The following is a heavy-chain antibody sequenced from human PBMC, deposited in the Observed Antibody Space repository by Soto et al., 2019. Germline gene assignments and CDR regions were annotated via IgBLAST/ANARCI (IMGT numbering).Heavy chain of an antibody. J-gene: IGHJ6*02. CDR1: GSTFTSYA. CDR3: ARVGQHLVYYYAMDV. D-gene: IGHD6-6*01. V-gene: IGHV1-69*06. CDR2: IIPFFGKA. Sequence: ASVKVSCKASGSTFTSYAMSWVRQAPGQGLEWMGGIIPFFGKANYAQKFQGRVTITADKSTSTAYMELSSLRSEDTAVYYCARVGQHLVYYYAMDVWGQGTTVTVSS.